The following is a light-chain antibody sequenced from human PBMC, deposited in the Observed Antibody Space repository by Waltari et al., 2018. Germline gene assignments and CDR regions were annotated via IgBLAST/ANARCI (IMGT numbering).Light chain of an antibody. CDR3: CSYAGIVV. Sequence: QSALTQPASVSGSPGQSITVSCTETSSDVGNYNLVSWYHQHPGTAPKLMIYEVSRRPSGVSNRFSGSKSGNTASLTSSGLQAEDEADYYCCSYAGIVVFGGGTKLTVL. CDR1: SSDVGNYNL. CDR2: EVS. V-gene: IGLV2-23*02. J-gene: IGLJ2*01.